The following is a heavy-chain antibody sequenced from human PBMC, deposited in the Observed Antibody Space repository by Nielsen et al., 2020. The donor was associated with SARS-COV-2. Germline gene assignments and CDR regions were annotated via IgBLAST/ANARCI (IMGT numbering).Heavy chain of an antibody. CDR2: IKQDGSEK. CDR3: AREARPYYYYGMDV. V-gene: IGHV3-7*01. Sequence: GALKISCAASGFTFSSYWMSWVRQAPGKGLEWVANIKQDGSEKYYVDSVKGRFTISRDNAKNSLYLQMNSLRAEDTAVYYCAREARPYYYYGMDVWGQGTTVTVSS. CDR1: GFTFSSYW. J-gene: IGHJ6*02. D-gene: IGHD6-6*01.